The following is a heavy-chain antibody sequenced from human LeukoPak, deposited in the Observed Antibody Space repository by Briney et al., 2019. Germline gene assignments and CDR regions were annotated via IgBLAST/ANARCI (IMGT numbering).Heavy chain of an antibody. Sequence: SETLSLTCTVSGGSLSSGDYYWGWVRPPPGKGLEWIGYIYYSGSTYYNPSLKSRVTISVDTSKNQFSLKLSSVTAADTAVYYCARDPYCSSTSCRDWYFDLWGRGTLVTVAS. J-gene: IGHJ2*01. V-gene: IGHV4-30-4*01. D-gene: IGHD2-2*01. CDR2: IYYSGST. CDR3: ARDPYCSSTSCRDWYFDL. CDR1: GGSLSSGDYY.